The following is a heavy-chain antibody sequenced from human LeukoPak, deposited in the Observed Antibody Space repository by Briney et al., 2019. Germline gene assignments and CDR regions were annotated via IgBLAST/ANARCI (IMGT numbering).Heavy chain of an antibody. J-gene: IGHJ4*02. CDR2: IYSSGTT. Sequence: SETLSLTCTVSGDSVSSDDYYWTWIRQPVGKGLEWIGRIYSSGTTNYNPSLKSRVTISIDTSKNQFSLNLSSVTAADTAVYYCARVFHSWGQGTLVTVSS. CDR3: ARVFHS. CDR1: GDSVSSDDYY. V-gene: IGHV4-61*02.